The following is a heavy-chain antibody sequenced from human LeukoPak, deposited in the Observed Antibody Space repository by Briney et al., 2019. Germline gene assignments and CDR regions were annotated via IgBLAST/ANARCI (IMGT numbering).Heavy chain of an antibody. J-gene: IGHJ4*02. CDR1: GGTFSSYA. CDR3: ARGLGMASSSPDY. Sequence: ASVKVSCKASGGTFSSYAISWVRQAPGQGLEWMGGIIPIFGTANYAQKFQGRVTITTDESTSTAYMGLSSLRSEDTAVYYCARGLGMASSSPDYWGQGTLVTVSS. V-gene: IGHV1-69*05. D-gene: IGHD6-6*01. CDR2: IIPIFGTA.